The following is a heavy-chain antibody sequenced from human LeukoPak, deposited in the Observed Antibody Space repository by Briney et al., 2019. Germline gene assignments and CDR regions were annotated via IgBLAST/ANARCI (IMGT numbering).Heavy chain of an antibody. CDR1: GFTFSSYW. V-gene: IGHV3-7*01. CDR3: ARDYTYYDILTGYPYWYFDL. Sequence: PGGSLRLSCAASGFTFSSYWMSWVRQAPGKGLEWVANIKQDGSEKYYVDSVKGRFTISRDNAKNSLYLQMNSLRAEDTAVYYCARDYTYYDILTGYPYWYFDLWGRGTLVAVSS. J-gene: IGHJ2*01. D-gene: IGHD3-9*01. CDR2: IKQDGSEK.